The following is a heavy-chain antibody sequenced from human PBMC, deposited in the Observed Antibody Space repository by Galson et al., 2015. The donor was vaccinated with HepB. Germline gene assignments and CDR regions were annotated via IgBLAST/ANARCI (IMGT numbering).Heavy chain of an antibody. CDR2: IDPSDSYT. CDR3: ARHARSYPLYSSGWYWFDQ. D-gene: IGHD6-19*01. CDR1: GYSFTSYW. J-gene: IGHJ5*02. V-gene: IGHV5-10-1*04. Sequence: QSGAEVKKPGESLRISCKGSGYSFTSYWISWVRQMPGKGLEWMGRIDPSDSYTNYSPSFQGQVTISADKSISTAYLQWSSLKASDTAMYYCARHARSYPLYSSGWYWFDQWGQGTLVTVSS.